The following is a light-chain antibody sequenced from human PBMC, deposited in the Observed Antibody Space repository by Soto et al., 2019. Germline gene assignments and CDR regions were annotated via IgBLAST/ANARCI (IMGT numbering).Light chain of an antibody. J-gene: IGKJ1*01. CDR3: QQYGSSPRT. CDR1: QSISIN. V-gene: IGKV3-20*01. CDR2: GAS. Sequence: EVVLTQSPATLSLSPGERATLSCRVSQSISINLAWYQQKPGQAPRLLIYGASTRATGIPARFSGSGSGTDFTLTISRLEPEDFAVYYCQQYGSSPRTFGQGTKVDIK.